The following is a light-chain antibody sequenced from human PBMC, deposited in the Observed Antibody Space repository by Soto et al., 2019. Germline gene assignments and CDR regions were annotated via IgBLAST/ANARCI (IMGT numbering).Light chain of an antibody. CDR2: DAS. Sequence: DVPVTRSRSSPSPSVEDRVTITCQASQDINNYLNWYQEKPGRAPKLLIYDASNLEAGVPSRFRGSGSGTDFTFTISRLQPEDIATYYGQQDEHLPTFGQRTILEIK. J-gene: IGKJ5*01. CDR3: QQDEHLPT. CDR1: QDINNY. V-gene: IGKV1-33*01.